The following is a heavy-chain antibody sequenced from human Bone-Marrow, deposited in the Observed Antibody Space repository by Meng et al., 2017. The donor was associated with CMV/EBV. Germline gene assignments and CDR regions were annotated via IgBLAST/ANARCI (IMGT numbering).Heavy chain of an antibody. CDR3: ARQAGAIVVVPAAIAPYDAFDI. CDR1: GGTFSSYA. V-gene: IGHV1-69*05. J-gene: IGHJ3*02. D-gene: IGHD2-2*02. Sequence: SVKVSCKASGGTFSSYAISWVRQAPGQGLEWMGGIIPIFGTANYAQKFQGRVTITTDESTGTAYMELTSLRSEDTAVYYCARQAGAIVVVPAAIAPYDAFDIWGQGTMVTVSS. CDR2: IIPIFGTA.